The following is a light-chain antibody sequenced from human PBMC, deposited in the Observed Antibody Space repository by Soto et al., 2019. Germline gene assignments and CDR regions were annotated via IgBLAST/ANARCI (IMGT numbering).Light chain of an antibody. V-gene: IGKV1-5*01. J-gene: IGKJ1*01. CDR1: QSISSW. Sequence: DIQMTQSPSTLSASVGDRVTITCRASQSISSWLAWYQQKPGKAPKLMIYDAYNLETGVPSRFRGSGSGTEFTLTISGLQPDDFAAYYCQQHNSFRTWTCGRGTKVDIK. CDR2: DAY. CDR3: QQHNSFRTWT.